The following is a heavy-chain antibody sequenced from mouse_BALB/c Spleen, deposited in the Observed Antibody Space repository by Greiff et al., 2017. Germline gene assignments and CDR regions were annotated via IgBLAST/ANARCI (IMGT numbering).Heavy chain of an antibody. CDR3: ARAYGNYWFAY. CDR1: GYSITSGYY. V-gene: IGHV3-6*02. J-gene: IGHJ3*01. Sequence: EVQLQQSGPGLVKPSQSLSLTCSVTGYSITSGYYWNWIRQFPGNQLEWMGYISYDGSNNYNPSLKNRISITRDTSKNQFFLKLNSVTTEDTATYYCARAYGNYWFAYWGQGTLVTVSA. CDR2: ISYDGSN. D-gene: IGHD2-1*01.